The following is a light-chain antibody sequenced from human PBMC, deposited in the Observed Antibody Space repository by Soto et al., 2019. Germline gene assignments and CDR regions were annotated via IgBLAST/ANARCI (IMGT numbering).Light chain of an antibody. Sequence: QSVLTQPASVSGSPGRSVTISCTGTSSDVGDFNYVSWYQHLPGRAPKLIIYDVTNRPSGISYRFSASKSGRTASLTISGLPDEDEADYYCSSYSSSTTHVVFGGGTKLTVL. CDR1: SSDVGDFNY. CDR3: SSYSSSTTHVV. J-gene: IGLJ2*01. V-gene: IGLV2-14*03. CDR2: DVT.